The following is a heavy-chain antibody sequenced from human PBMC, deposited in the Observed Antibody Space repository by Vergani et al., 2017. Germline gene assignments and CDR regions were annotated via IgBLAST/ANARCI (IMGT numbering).Heavy chain of an antibody. D-gene: IGHD1-26*01. CDR1: GGTFSSYA. Sequence: QVQLVQSGAEVKKPGSSVKVSCKASGGTFSSYAISWVRQAPGQGLEWMGRIITICGTANYAQKFKGRVTITADDSTSTAYMELSSLRSEDTAVYYCTRAPLPYIGSYRCDYWGQGTLVTVSS. CDR2: IITICGTA. V-gene: IGHV1-69*15. CDR3: TRAPLPYIGSYRCDY. J-gene: IGHJ4*02.